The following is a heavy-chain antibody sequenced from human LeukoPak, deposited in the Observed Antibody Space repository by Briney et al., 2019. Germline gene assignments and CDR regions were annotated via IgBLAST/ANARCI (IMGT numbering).Heavy chain of an antibody. D-gene: IGHD1-26*01. CDR3: ARASGPIKKNRFDQ. J-gene: IGHJ4*02. CDR2: IFSDGIRK. V-gene: IGHV3-30*12. Sequence: PGMSLSLSCATSGFTFSTYGMEWVRQAPGKGLEVVAIIFSDGIRKYYADSVKGRFTISRDISRSTLYLEMNSLSAEDTAVYYCARASGPIKKNRFDQWGQGTLVTVSS. CDR1: GFTFSTYG.